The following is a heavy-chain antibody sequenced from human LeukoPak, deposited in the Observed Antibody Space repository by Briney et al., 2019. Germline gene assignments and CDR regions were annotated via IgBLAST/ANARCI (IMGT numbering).Heavy chain of an antibody. D-gene: IGHD4-11*01. CDR3: ASYPSRVDLQSRKREGGPYYYYGMDV. Sequence: GSSVKVSYRASVGTFSSCSIMWVRQAPGKGREWMGGIIQIFCTAKYAQELQGRVTITADESPSTAYIELSSLRSEDTAVYYCASYPSRVDLQSRKREGGPYYYYGMDVWGKGTTVTVSS. CDR2: IIQIFCTA. CDR1: VGTFSSCS. V-gene: IGHV1-69*01. J-gene: IGHJ6*04.